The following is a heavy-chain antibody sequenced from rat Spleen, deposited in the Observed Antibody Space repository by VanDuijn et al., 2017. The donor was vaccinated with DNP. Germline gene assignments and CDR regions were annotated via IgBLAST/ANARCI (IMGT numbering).Heavy chain of an antibody. D-gene: IGHD1-11*01. CDR3: TTASTEGFAN. V-gene: IGHV5-20*01. CDR2: ISSTGDNT. CDR1: GFTFSDYY. J-gene: IGHJ3*01. Sequence: EVQLVESDGGLVQPGRSLKLSCAASGFTFSDYYMAWVRQAPTKGLEWVASISSTGDNTYYSDSVKGRFSLSRDNAKSTLYLQVNSLRSEDTATYYCTTASTEGFANWGQGTLVTVSS.